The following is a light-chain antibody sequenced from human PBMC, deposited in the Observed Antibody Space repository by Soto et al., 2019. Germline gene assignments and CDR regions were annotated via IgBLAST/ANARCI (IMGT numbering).Light chain of an antibody. V-gene: IGKV1-5*03. Sequence: DIQMTQSPSTLSASVGDRVTITCRASQSISSWLAWYQQKPGRAPKLLIYTASSLESGVPSRFSGSGSGTEFTRTISSLQPDDFANYYCQQYNSSPLTFGGGTKVEI. J-gene: IGKJ4*01. CDR3: QQYNSSPLT. CDR2: TAS. CDR1: QSISSW.